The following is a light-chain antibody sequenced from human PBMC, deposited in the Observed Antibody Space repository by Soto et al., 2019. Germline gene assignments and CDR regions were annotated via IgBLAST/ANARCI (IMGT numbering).Light chain of an antibody. CDR3: HHYDNSPPFP. J-gene: IGKJ3*01. Sequence: EIVLTQSPGTLSLSPGERAILSCRASQTINNRYLAWYQQTPGRAPRLLIHAASSRAAGIPDRFSGSGSWTDFTLTINRLEPEDFAIYYCHHYDNSPPFPFGPGTTVDIK. CDR2: AAS. CDR1: QTINNRY. V-gene: IGKV3-20*01.